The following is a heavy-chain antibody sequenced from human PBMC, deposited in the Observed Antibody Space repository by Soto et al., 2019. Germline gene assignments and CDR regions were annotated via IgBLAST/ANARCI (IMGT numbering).Heavy chain of an antibody. Sequence: TSETLSLTCAVSGGSISSSNWWSWVRQPPGKGLEWIGEIYHSGSTNYNPSLKSRVTISVDTSKNQFSLKLSSVTAADTAVYYCARRDSQLWDYYYYGMDVWGQGTTVTVSS. CDR1: GGSISSSNW. CDR3: ARRDSQLWDYYYYGMDV. D-gene: IGHD5-18*01. J-gene: IGHJ6*02. CDR2: IYHSGST. V-gene: IGHV4-4*02.